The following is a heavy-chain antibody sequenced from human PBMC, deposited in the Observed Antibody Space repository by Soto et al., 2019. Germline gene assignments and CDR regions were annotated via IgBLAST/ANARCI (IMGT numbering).Heavy chain of an antibody. CDR3: ARDKDRERLGFNYYYAWDV. Sequence: QVHLVQSGAEVKKPGSSVKVSCKASGDTFSSFAISWVRQAPGQGLEWMGGIIPIFRTPKYGQKFQGRVTITADEPTSTAYMELSSLRSEDTAVYYCARDKDRERLGFNYYYAWDVGGEGTTVIVSS. CDR1: GDTFSSFA. J-gene: IGHJ6*04. D-gene: IGHD1-1*01. CDR2: IIPIFRTP. V-gene: IGHV1-69*12.